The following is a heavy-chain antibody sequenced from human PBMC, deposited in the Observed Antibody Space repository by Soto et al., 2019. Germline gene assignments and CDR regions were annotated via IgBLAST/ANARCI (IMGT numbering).Heavy chain of an antibody. CDR1: GFTFNTYS. CDR2: ISSRNSFV. CDR3: ARDPAGSTRPYYYGMDV. D-gene: IGHD2-2*01. J-gene: IGHJ6*02. V-gene: IGHV3-21*01. Sequence: GGSLRLSCAASGFTFNTYSMNWVRQAPGKGLEWVSFISSRNSFVYYADSVRGRFTISRDNAKNSVFLQMNSLRVEDTAVYYCARDPAGSTRPYYYGMDVWGQGTTVTVSS.